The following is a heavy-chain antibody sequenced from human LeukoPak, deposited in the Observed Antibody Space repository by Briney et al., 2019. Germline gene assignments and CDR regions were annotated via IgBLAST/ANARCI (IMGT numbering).Heavy chain of an antibody. D-gene: IGHD3/OR15-3a*01. CDR1: GVSISSSNSY. CDR2: IYYSGNT. J-gene: IGHJ4*02. V-gene: IGHV4-39*01. Sequence: SETLSLTCTVSGVSISSSNSYWGWIRQPAGKGLEWIGSIYYSGNTYYNASLKSQVSISIDTSKNQFSLRLTSVTAADTAVYYCARQTGSGLFILPGGQGTLVTVSS. CDR3: ARQTGSGLFILP.